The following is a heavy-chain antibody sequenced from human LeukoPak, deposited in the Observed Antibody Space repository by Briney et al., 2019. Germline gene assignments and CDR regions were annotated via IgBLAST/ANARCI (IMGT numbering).Heavy chain of an antibody. D-gene: IGHD3-10*01. Sequence: GGSLRLSCAASGFTFSSYSMNWVRQAPGKGLEWVSSISSSSSYIYYADSVKGRFTISRDNAKNSLYLQMNSLRAEDTAVYYCASSLGGDYYGSGVTYYFDYWGQGTLVTVSS. CDR3: ASSLGGDYYGSGVTYYFDY. V-gene: IGHV3-21*01. J-gene: IGHJ4*02. CDR1: GFTFSSYS. CDR2: ISSSSSYI.